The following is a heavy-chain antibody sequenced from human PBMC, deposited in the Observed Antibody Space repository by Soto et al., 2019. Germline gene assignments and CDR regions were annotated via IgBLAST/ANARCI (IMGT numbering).Heavy chain of an antibody. CDR2: IIPIFGTA. Sequence: QVQLVQSGAEVKKPGSSVKVSCKASGGTFSSYAISWVRQAPGQGLEWMGGIIPIFGTANYAQKFQGRVTITADESTSTAYMELSSLRSEDTAVYYCPRSLYDYVWGSYRPFDYWGQGTLVTVSS. CDR3: PRSLYDYVWGSYRPFDY. D-gene: IGHD3-16*02. CDR1: GGTFSSYA. J-gene: IGHJ4*02. V-gene: IGHV1-69*12.